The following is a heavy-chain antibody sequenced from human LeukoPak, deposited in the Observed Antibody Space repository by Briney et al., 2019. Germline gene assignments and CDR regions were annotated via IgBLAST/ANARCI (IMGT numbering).Heavy chain of an antibody. CDR2: ISYDGSNK. J-gene: IGHJ4*02. D-gene: IGHD1-1*01. CDR1: GFTFSSYA. V-gene: IGHV3-30-3*01. CDR3: SRDKGLERPYFDY. Sequence: GGSLRLSCAASGFTFSSYAMHWVRQAPGKGLEWVAVISYDGSNKYYADSVKSRFTISRDNSKNTLYLQMNSLRAEDTAVYYCSRDKGLERPYFDYWGQGTLVTVSS.